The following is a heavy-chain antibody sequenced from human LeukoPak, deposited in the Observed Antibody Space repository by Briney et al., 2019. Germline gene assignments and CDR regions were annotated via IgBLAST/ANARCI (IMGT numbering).Heavy chain of an antibody. CDR3: ARGRVTMVRGVSRTYWYFDL. V-gene: IGHV4-34*01. CDR1: GGSFSGYY. CDR2: INHSGST. Sequence: SETLSLTCAVYGGSFSGYYWSWIRQPTGKGLEWIGEINHSGSTNYNPSLKSRVTISVDTSKNQFSLKLSSVTAADTAVYYCARGRVTMVRGVSRTYWYFDLWGRGTLVTVSS. J-gene: IGHJ2*01. D-gene: IGHD3-10*01.